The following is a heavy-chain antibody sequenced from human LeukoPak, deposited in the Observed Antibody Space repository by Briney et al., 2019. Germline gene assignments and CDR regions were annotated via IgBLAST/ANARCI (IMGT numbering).Heavy chain of an antibody. CDR2: IYSGGST. CDR3: ARDHDSSGYAFDY. CDR1: GFIVSSNY. V-gene: IGHV3-66*01. J-gene: IGHJ4*02. Sequence: GGSLRLSCAASGFIVSSNYMSWVRQAPGKGLEWVSVIYSGGSTYYADSVKGRFTISRDNSKNTLYLQMNSLRAEDTAVYYCARDHDSSGYAFDYWGQGTLVTVSS. D-gene: IGHD3-22*01.